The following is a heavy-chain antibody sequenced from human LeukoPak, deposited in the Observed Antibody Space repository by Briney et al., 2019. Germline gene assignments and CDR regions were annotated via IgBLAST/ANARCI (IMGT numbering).Heavy chain of an antibody. D-gene: IGHD2-15*01. CDR2: INHSGST. V-gene: IGHV4-34*01. CDR1: GGSISSYY. CDR3: ARGVVAAKY. Sequence: PSETLSLTCTVSGGSISSYYWSWIRQPPGKGLEWIGEINHSGSTNYNPSLKSRVTISVDTSKNQLSLKLSSVTAADTAVYYCARGVVAAKYWGQGTLVTVSS. J-gene: IGHJ4*02.